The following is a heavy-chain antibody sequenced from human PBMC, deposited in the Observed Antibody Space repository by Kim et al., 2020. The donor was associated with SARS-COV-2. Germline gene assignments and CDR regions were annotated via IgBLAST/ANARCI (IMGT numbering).Heavy chain of an antibody. Sequence: LKTRVTISVDRSQNQFSLKLSSVTAADTAVYYCARGPLLEYQLPLLGFDPWGQGTLVTVSS. CDR3: ARGPLLEYQLPLLGFDP. J-gene: IGHJ5*02. D-gene: IGHD2-2*01. V-gene: IGHV4-30-2*01.